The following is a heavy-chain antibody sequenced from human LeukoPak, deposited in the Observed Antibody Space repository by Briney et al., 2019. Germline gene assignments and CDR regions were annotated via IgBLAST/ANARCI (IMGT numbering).Heavy chain of an antibody. CDR1: RFVFTNYY. CDR2: ISADGHTK. V-gene: IGHV3-11*01. Sequence: PGGSLRLSCVASRFVFTNYYMSGVRQTPGKGLDWIATISADGHTKYYADSAEGRFTISRDNAKDSFYLQMNSLRADDAAVYFCARAGTYSGYKVFDSWGHGTLVTVSS. D-gene: IGHD5-12*01. J-gene: IGHJ5*01. CDR3: ARAGTYSGYKVFDS.